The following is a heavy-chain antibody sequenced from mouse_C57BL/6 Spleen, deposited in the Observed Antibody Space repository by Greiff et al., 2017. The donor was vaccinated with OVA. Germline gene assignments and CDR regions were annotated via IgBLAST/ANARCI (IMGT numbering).Heavy chain of an antibody. J-gene: IGHJ3*01. CDR2: IDPSDSET. Sequence: QVQLQQPGAELVRPGSSVKLSCKASGYTFTSYWMHWVKQRPIQGLEWIGNIDPSDSETHYNQKFKNKATLTVDKSSSTAYMQRSSLTSEDSAVYCCARGPTGVEGFAYWGQGTLVTVSA. D-gene: IGHD1-1*01. CDR1: GYTFTSYW. CDR3: ARGPTGVEGFAY. V-gene: IGHV1-52*01.